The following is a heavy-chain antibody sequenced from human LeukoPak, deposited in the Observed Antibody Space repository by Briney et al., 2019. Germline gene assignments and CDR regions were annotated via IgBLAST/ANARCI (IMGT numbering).Heavy chain of an antibody. J-gene: IGHJ5*02. CDR3: ARADFIDAGPYLIGP. D-gene: IGHD3-3*01. V-gene: IGHV1-2*02. CDR2: TNTKSGRT. Sequence: ASVKVSCKTSGYSFTDYYIHWVRQAPGQGLEWMGWTNTKSGRTSSARKFQGRVTMTRDPSITTVYMDMAWLTSDDTAIYFCARADFIDAGPYLIGPWGQGTLVTVSS. CDR1: GYSFTDYY.